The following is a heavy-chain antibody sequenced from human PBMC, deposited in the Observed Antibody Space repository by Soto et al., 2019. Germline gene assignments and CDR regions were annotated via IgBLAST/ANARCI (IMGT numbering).Heavy chain of an antibody. CDR3: ARFYRYCTTSSCYADY. V-gene: IGHV5-51*01. J-gene: IGHJ4*02. Sequence: PGESLKISCKASGYSFPNYWIGWVRQMPGKGLEWMGIIYPGDSDTRYSPSFQGQVTISADKSISTAYLQWSSLKASDTAMYYCARFYRYCTTSSCYADYWGQGTLVTVSS. CDR2: IYPGDSDT. D-gene: IGHD2-2*01. CDR1: GYSFPNYW.